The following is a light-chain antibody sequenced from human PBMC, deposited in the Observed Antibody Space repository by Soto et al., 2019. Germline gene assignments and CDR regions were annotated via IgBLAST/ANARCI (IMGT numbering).Light chain of an antibody. CDR1: QSVSSN. J-gene: IGKJ4*01. Sequence: ETVMRQSPATLSVSPGERATLSCRASQSVSSNLACYQQKLGQAPRLLIYVASTRATGIPARFSGSGSGTEFTLTISRLQSEYLAVYSCQQYNSWPLTFGGGTKVEIK. V-gene: IGKV3-15*01. CDR2: VAS. CDR3: QQYNSWPLT.